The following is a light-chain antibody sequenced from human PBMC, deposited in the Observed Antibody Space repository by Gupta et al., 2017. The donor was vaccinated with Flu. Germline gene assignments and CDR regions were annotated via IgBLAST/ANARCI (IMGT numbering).Light chain of an antibody. J-gene: IGKJ2*01. V-gene: IGKV3-20*01. Sequence: EIVLTQSPGTLSLSPGERATLSCRASQSVSGSYLAWYQQKPGQTPRVLIYDASTRATGIPDRFSGSGYGTDFTLTISRREPEDFAVYYCQQYGSPPLYTFGQGTKMEIK. CDR1: QSVSGSY. CDR2: DAS. CDR3: QQYGSPPLYT.